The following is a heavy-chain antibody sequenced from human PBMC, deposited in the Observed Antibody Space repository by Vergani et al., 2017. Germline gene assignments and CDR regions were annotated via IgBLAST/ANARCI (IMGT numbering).Heavy chain of an antibody. CDR3: VRDQVTMLRGSDALDI. CDR1: GFTFSTYA. D-gene: IGHD3-10*01. Sequence: DVQLLESGGSLKQPGGSVRLSCAASGFTFSTYAMHWVRQAPGKGLEWVSALTGGGGSTYYADSFKGRFIISRDNSRDTLYLQMNSLRPEDTATYYCVRDQVTMLRGSDALDIWGQGTIVTVSS. V-gene: IGHV3-23*01. J-gene: IGHJ3*02. CDR2: LTGGGGST.